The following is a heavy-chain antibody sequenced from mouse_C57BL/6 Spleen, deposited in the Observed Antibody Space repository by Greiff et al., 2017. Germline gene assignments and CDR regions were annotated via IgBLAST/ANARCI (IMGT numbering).Heavy chain of an antibody. CDR2: IHPNSGST. V-gene: IGHV1-64*01. J-gene: IGHJ1*03. CDR3: AGMGGFTWYCDV. D-gene: IGHD2-3*01. CDR1: GYTFTSYW. Sequence: VQLQQPGAELVKPGASVKLSCKASGYTFTSYWMHWVKQRPGQGLEWIGMIHPNSGSTNYNEKFKSKATLTVDKSSSTAYMQLSSLTSEDSAVYYCAGMGGFTWYCDVWGTGTPVTVSA.